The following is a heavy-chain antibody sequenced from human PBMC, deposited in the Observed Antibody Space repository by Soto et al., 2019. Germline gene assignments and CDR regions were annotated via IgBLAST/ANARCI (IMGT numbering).Heavy chain of an antibody. CDR1: GGTFSSYA. CDR3: ARGRGYYYDSSGY. Sequence: ASVKVSCKASGGTFSSYAISWVRQATGQGLEWMGWMNPNSGNTGYAQKFQGRVTMTRNTSISTAYMELSSLRSEDTAVYYCARGRGYYYDSSGYWGQGTLVTVSS. V-gene: IGHV1-8*02. CDR2: MNPNSGNT. D-gene: IGHD3-22*01. J-gene: IGHJ4*02.